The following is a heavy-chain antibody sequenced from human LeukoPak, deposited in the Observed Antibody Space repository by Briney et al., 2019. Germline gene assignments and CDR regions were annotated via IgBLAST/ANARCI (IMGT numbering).Heavy chain of an antibody. V-gene: IGHV4-59*01. J-gene: IGHJ4*02. D-gene: IGHD3-10*01. CDR2: IYYSGST. CDR1: GGSISSYY. CDR3: ARGGSGSYPVFDY. Sequence: PSETLSLTCTVSGGSISSYYWSWIRQPPGKGLEWIGYIYYSGSTNYNPSLKSRVTISVDTSKNQFSLKLSSVTAADTAVYYCARGGSGSYPVFDYWGQGTLVTVSS.